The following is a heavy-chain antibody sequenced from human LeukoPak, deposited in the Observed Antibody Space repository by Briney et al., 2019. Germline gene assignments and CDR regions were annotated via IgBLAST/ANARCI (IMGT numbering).Heavy chain of an antibody. D-gene: IGHD1-1*01. Sequence: ATVKVSCKASGYTFTGYYMHWVRQAPGQGLEWMGWINPNSGGTNYAQKFQGRVTMTRDTSISTAYMELSRLRSDDTAVYYCARFGRGTYYYYYMDVWGKGTTVTVSS. CDR3: ARFGRGTYYYYYMDV. J-gene: IGHJ6*03. CDR2: INPNSGGT. CDR1: GYTFTGYY. V-gene: IGHV1-2*02.